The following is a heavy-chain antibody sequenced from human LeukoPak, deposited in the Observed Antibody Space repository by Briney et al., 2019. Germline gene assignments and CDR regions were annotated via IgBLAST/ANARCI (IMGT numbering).Heavy chain of an antibody. CDR2: IYPGDSDT. Sequence: GESLKISCKGSGYSFTSYWIGWVRQMPGKGLEWMGIIYPGDSDTRYSPSFQGQVTISADKSISTAYLQWSSLKASDTAMYYCATGYCTNGVCFPFDYWGQGTLVTVSS. D-gene: IGHD2-8*01. V-gene: IGHV5-51*01. CDR3: ATGYCTNGVCFPFDY. CDR1: GYSFTSYW. J-gene: IGHJ4*02.